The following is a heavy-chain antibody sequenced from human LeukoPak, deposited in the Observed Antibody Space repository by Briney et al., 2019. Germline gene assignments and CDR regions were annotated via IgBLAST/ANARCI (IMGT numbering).Heavy chain of an antibody. V-gene: IGHV1-69*13. CDR2: IIPIFGTA. CDR3: ARIFDSSGYRTFDP. Sequence: SVKVSCKASGGTFISYAISWVRQAPGQGLEWMGGIIPIFGTANYAQKFQGRVTITADESTSTAYMELSSLRSEDTAVYYCARIFDSSGYRTFDPWGQGTLVTVSS. D-gene: IGHD3-22*01. J-gene: IGHJ5*02. CDR1: GGTFISYA.